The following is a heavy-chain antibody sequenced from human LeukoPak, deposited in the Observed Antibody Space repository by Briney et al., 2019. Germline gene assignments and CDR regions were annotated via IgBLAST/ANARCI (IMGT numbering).Heavy chain of an antibody. V-gene: IGHV1-18*01. CDR2: ISAFNGDT. Sequence: ASVKVSCKASGYTFNHHGISWVRQAPGQGPEWMGWISAFNGDTIYAQKFQDRVTLTKDTSTTTAYMDLRSLTSDDTAPYFCARDPSNTSGRNQYFDLWGPGTLVTVSS. D-gene: IGHD6-19*01. CDR1: GYTFNHHG. CDR3: ARDPSNTSGRNQYFDL. J-gene: IGHJ2*01.